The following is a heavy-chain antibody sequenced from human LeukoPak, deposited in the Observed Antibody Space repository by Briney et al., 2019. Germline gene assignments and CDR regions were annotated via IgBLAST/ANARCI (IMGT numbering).Heavy chain of an antibody. CDR2: IYSGGNT. Sequence: GGSLRLSCAASGFTVSSNYMSWVRQAPGKGLEWVSVIYSGGNTYYADSVKGRFTISRDNSKNTLYLQMNSLRAEDTAVYYCAASSGYFDAFDIWGQGTMVTVSS. CDR1: GFTVSSNY. J-gene: IGHJ3*02. CDR3: AASSGYFDAFDI. V-gene: IGHV3-66*01. D-gene: IGHD3-22*01.